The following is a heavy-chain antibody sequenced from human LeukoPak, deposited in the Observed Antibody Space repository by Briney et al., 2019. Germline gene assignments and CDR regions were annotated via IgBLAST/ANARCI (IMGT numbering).Heavy chain of an antibody. V-gene: IGHV1-18*01. D-gene: IGHD3-10*01. Sequence: GASVKVSCKVSGYTFISYGITWLRQAPGQGLEWMGWISAYNGHTNYAQKLQGRVTMTTDTSTSTAYMELRSLRSDDTAVYYCARAPPYYYGSGYYDYWGQGTLVTVSS. CDR1: GYTFISYG. J-gene: IGHJ4*02. CDR2: ISAYNGHT. CDR3: ARAPPYYYGSGYYDY.